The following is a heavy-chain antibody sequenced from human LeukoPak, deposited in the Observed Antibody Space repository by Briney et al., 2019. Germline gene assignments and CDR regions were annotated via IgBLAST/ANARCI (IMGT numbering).Heavy chain of an antibody. CDR3: ARDHIEAYYYDSSGIYYNY. CDR1: GYTFTGYY. D-gene: IGHD3-22*01. CDR2: INPNSGGT. J-gene: IGHJ4*02. V-gene: IGHV1-2*02. Sequence: ASVKVSCKASGYTFTGYYMHWVRQAPGQGLEWMGWINPNSGGTNYAQKFQGRVTMTRDTSISTAYMELSRLRSDDTAVYYCARDHIEAYYYDSSGIYYNYWGQGTLVTVSS.